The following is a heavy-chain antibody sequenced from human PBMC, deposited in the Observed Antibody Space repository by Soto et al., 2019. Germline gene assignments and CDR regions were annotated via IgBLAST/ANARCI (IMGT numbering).Heavy chain of an antibody. V-gene: IGHV4-31*03. CDR3: ARECGYCSSTRGSFDP. Sequence: SETLSLTCTVSGGSISSGGYYWSWIRQHPGKGLEWIGYIYYSGSTYYNPSLKSRVTISVDTSKNQFSLKLSSVTAADTAVYYCARECGYCSSTRGSFDPWGQGTLVTVSS. J-gene: IGHJ5*02. CDR2: IYYSGST. D-gene: IGHD2-2*03. CDR1: GGSISSGGYY.